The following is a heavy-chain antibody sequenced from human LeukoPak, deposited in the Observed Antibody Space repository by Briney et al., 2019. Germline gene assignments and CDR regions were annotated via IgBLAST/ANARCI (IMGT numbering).Heavy chain of an antibody. CDR1: GGTFSSYA. V-gene: IGHV1-69*06. CDR3: ARTRSSSSSWYGQFDY. Sequence: ASVKVSCKASGGTFSSYAISWVRQAPGQGLEWMGGIIPIFGTANYAQKFQGRVTVTADKSTSTAYMELSSLRSEDTAVYYCARTRSSSSSWYGQFDYWGQGTLVTVSS. CDR2: IIPIFGTA. J-gene: IGHJ4*02. D-gene: IGHD6-13*01.